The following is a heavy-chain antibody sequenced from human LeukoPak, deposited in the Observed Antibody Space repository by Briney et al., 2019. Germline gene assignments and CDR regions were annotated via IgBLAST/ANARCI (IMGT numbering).Heavy chain of an antibody. CDR2: MYPDGSA. CDR3: AREGLGGLYFDY. CDR1: GGSISSGGYA. V-gene: IGHV4-30-2*01. J-gene: IGHJ4*02. Sequence: SETLSLTCAVSGGSISSGGYAWSWIRQTPGKGPEWVGYMYPDGSAYYRSSLKSRVIISLDTSKNQFSLKLNSVTAADTAVYYCAREGLGGLYFDYWGQGTLVTVSS. D-gene: IGHD3-16*01.